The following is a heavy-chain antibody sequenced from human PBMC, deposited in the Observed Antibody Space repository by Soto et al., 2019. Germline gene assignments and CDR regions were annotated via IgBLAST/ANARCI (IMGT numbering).Heavy chain of an antibody. CDR3: ARSEMTYNWND. D-gene: IGHD1-1*01. J-gene: IGHJ4*02. CDR2: ISGSGEMT. CDR1: GFTFRGDA. Sequence: PRLSCAASGFTFRGDAMSWVRQAPGKGLEWVSSISGSGEMTHYAESVKGRFTISRDNSKNTPYLQMESLRAEDTALYYCARSEMTYNWNDWGQGTLVTVSS. V-gene: IGHV3-23*01.